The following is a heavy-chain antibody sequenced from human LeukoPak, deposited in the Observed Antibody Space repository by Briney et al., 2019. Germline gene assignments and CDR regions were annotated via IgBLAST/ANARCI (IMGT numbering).Heavy chain of an antibody. V-gene: IGHV3-48*04. CDR1: GFTPSSYS. D-gene: IGHD6-19*01. CDR2: IDSDTYGNTI. Sequence: PGRSLRLSCAASGFTPSSYSMNWVRQAPGKGLEWISYIDSDTYGNTIYYPHTVKGRFTISRDNAKNSLYLQMNSLRAEDTAVYYCARDGGYSSGWYGPRWFDPWGQGTLVTVSS. CDR3: ARDGGYSSGWYGPRWFDP. J-gene: IGHJ5*02.